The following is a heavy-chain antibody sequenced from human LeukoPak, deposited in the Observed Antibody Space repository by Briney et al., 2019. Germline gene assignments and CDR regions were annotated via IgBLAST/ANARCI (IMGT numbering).Heavy chain of an antibody. D-gene: IGHD4-17*01. J-gene: IGHJ4*02. CDR1: GFTFSTYW. Sequence: GGSLRLSCVASGFTFSTYWMNWVRQAPGKGLEWVAPIKEDGSDKFYVDSVKGRFTISRDNAKNSLYLQMNSLRAEDTAVYYCARDLSTGNTVLDYWGQGILVTVSS. CDR2: IKEDGSDK. V-gene: IGHV3-7*01. CDR3: ARDLSTGNTVLDY.